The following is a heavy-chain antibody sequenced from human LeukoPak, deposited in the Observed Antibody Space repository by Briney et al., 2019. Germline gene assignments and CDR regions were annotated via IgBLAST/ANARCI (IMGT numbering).Heavy chain of an antibody. CDR3: ARYCTFRTCSGTKFDY. V-gene: IGHV3-13*01. J-gene: IGHJ4*02. CDR1: GFTFSNSD. D-gene: IGHD1-1*01. Sequence: GSLRLSCAASGFTFSNSDMHWVRQAPGKGLEWVSAIGTAGDTYYAVSVKGRFTISRENAKNSLYLQMNSLRAEDTAVYFCARYCTFRTCSGTKFDYWGQGTLVTVSS. CDR2: IGTAGDT.